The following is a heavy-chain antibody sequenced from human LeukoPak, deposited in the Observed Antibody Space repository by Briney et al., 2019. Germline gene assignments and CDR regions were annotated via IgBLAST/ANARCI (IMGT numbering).Heavy chain of an antibody. CDR1: GFTVSSNY. Sequence: GGSLRLSCAASGFTVSSNYMSWVRQAPGKGLEWVSAISGSGGSTYYADSVKGRFTISRDNSKNTLYLQMNSLRAEDTAVYYCAKDSFPSRAVAGTFDYWGQGTLVTVSS. J-gene: IGHJ4*02. CDR3: AKDSFPSRAVAGTFDY. CDR2: ISGSGGST. V-gene: IGHV3-23*01. D-gene: IGHD6-19*01.